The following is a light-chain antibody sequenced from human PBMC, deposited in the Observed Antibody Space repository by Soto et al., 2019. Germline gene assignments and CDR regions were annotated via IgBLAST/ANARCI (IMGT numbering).Light chain of an antibody. J-gene: IGLJ2*01. CDR1: SSDVGGYNY. CDR3: CSYAGYSTLV. V-gene: IGLV2-23*02. CDR2: EVS. Sequence: QSVQTQPASVSGSPGQSITISCTGTSSDVGGYNYVSWYQQHPGKAPKLMIYEVSNRPSGISNRFSASKSGNTASLTISGLQAEDEADYYCCSYAGYSTLVFGGGTKLTVL.